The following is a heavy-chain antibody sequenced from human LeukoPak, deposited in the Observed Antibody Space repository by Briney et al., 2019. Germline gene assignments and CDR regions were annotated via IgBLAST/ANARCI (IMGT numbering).Heavy chain of an antibody. J-gene: IGHJ4*02. V-gene: IGHV1-2*02. CDR3: ARGQAVADY. Sequence: ASVKVSCKASGYTFTGYSLNWVRQAPGQGLEWMGWINPESGGTNYAQKFQDRVTMTRDTSISTAYMELTRLTSDDTAIFYCARGQAVADYWGQGTLVTVSS. D-gene: IGHD6-19*01. CDR1: GYTFTGYS. CDR2: INPESGGT.